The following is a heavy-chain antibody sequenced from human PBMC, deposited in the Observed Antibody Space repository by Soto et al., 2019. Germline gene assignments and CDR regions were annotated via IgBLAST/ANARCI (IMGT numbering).Heavy chain of an antibody. CDR1: AYTFTNYG. V-gene: IGHV1-18*01. Sequence: QVQLVQSGTEVKNPGASVKVSCKTSAYTFTNYGISGVRQAPGQGLEWMGWISPFDGNTNSAQNLQGRATLTTDTSTSTAYMEVRSLRAGDTAVYFCAREVNYYASSGYPANGPAVLHYFDGWGLGTLVTGSS. CDR2: ISPFDGNT. D-gene: IGHD3-22*01. CDR3: AREVNYYASSGYPANGPAVLHYFDG. J-gene: IGHJ4*02.